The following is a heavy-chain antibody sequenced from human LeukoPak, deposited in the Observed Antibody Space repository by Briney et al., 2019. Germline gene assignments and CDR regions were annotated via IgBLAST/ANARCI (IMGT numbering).Heavy chain of an antibody. J-gene: IGHJ4*02. CDR2: ISSSGSTI. D-gene: IGHD6-6*01. Sequence: GGSLRLSCAASGFTFSDYCMSWIRQAPGKGLEWVSYISSSGSTIYYADSVKGRFTISRDNAKNSLYLQMNSLRAEDTAVYYCARVQYSSSADLDYWGQGTLVTVSS. CDR3: ARVQYSSSADLDY. V-gene: IGHV3-11*04. CDR1: GFTFSDYC.